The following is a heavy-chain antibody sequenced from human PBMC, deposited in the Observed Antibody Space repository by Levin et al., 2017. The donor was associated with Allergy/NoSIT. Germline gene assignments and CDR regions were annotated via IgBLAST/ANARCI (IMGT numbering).Heavy chain of an antibody. V-gene: IGHV3-23*01. J-gene: IGHJ4*02. D-gene: IGHD2-2*01. CDR1: XXXXSTXX. CDR3: AKGGGCTSTSCEHDY. Sequence: PSGGSLRLSCAASXXXXSTXXTXXXXXXXXKGLEWVASISGSGATTNYADSVKGRFTVSRDNSKNTLFLQMNSLRPEDTAVYYCAKGGGCTSTSCEHDYWGQGTLVTVSS. CDR2: ISGSGATT.